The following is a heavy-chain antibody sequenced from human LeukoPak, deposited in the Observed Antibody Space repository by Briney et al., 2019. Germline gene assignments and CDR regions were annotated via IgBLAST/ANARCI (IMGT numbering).Heavy chain of an antibody. V-gene: IGHV4-34*01. Sequence: SETLSLTCAVYGGSFSGYYWSWICQPPGKGLEWIGEINHSGSTNYNPSLKSRVTISVDTSKNQSSLKLSSVTAADTAVYYCARGGSIAAFYWFDPWGQGTLVTVSS. CDR1: GGSFSGYY. D-gene: IGHD6-25*01. CDR2: INHSGST. CDR3: ARGGSIAAFYWFDP. J-gene: IGHJ5*02.